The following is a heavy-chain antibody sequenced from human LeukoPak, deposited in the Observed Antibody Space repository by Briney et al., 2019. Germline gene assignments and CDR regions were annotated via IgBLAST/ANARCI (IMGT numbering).Heavy chain of an antibody. Sequence: GGSLRLSCSASGFTFSSYSMNWVRQAPGKGLEWVSPISSSSSYIYYADSVKGRFTISRDNAKNSLYLQMNSLRAEDTAVYYCARDTEDYYDSSGYYAPGYWGQGTLVTVSS. D-gene: IGHD3-22*01. J-gene: IGHJ4*02. CDR1: GFTFSSYS. V-gene: IGHV3-21*01. CDR2: ISSSSSYI. CDR3: ARDTEDYYDSSGYYAPGY.